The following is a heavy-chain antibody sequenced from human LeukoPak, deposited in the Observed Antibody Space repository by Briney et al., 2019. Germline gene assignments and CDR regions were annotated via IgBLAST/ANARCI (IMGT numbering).Heavy chain of an antibody. J-gene: IGHJ4*02. D-gene: IGHD1-26*01. CDR2: IFYSGST. CDR1: GGSISSYY. CDR3: ARSYSVSYSMGY. V-gene: IGHV4-59*08. Sequence: SETLSLTCTVSGGSISSYYWSWIRQPPGKGLEWIGFIFYSGSTNYNPSLKSRVTISVDTSKNQFSLKLGSVTAADTALYYCARSYSVSYSMGYWGQGTLVTVSS.